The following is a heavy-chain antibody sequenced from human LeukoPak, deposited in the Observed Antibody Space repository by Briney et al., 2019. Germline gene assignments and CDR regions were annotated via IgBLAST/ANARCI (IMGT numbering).Heavy chain of an antibody. D-gene: IGHD2-2*01. CDR3: AKDPPSLGYCSSTSCPDDAFDI. V-gene: IGHV3-74*01. J-gene: IGHJ3*02. CDR1: GFSFSVYW. Sequence: GGSLRLSCAASGFSFSVYWMHWVRHAPGKGPVWVSRIKTDGSITDYADFVKGRFTISRDNSKNTLYLQMNSLRAEDTAVYYCAKDPPSLGYCSSTSCPDDAFDIWGQGTMVTVSS. CDR2: IKTDGSIT.